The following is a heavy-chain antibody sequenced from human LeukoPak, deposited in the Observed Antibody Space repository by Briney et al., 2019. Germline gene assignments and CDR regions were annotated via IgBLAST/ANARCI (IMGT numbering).Heavy chain of an antibody. D-gene: IGHD6-19*01. CDR3: ASHRNGWYYSDF. J-gene: IGHJ4*02. Sequence: PGGSLRLSCAASGFTFSLYAMSWVRQAPGKGLEWVSISASSGSTYYVDSVKGRFTISRDNSKNTLYLQMNSLRAEDTAVYYCASHRNGWYYSDFWGQGTLVTVSS. V-gene: IGHV3-23*01. CDR2: ISASSGST. CDR1: GFTFSLYA.